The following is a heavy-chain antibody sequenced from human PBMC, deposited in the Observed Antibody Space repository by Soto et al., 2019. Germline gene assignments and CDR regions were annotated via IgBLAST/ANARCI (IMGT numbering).Heavy chain of an antibody. V-gene: IGHV3-30-3*01. CDR2: ISYDGSNK. CDR1: GFTFSSYA. Sequence: QVQLVESGGGVVQPGRSLRLSCAASGFTFSSYAMHWVRQAPGKGLEWVAVISYDGSNKYYANSVKGRFTISRDNSKNPLYLQMNSLRADDTAVYYCAREIERLLGCWGQGTLVTVSS. CDR3: AREIERLLGC. D-gene: IGHD3-3*01. J-gene: IGHJ4*02.